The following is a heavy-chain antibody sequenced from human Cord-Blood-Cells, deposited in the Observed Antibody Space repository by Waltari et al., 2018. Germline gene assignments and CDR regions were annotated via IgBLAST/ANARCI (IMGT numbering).Heavy chain of an antibody. V-gene: IGHV4-39*01. Sequence: QLQLQESGPGLVKPSETLSLTCTVSGGSIRSSSYYWGWIRQPPGKGLEWIGSSYYSGSTYYNPSLKSRVTISVDTSKNQFSLKLSSVTAADTAVYYCARHQLVTIDYWGQGTLVTVSS. D-gene: IGHD1-1*01. CDR3: ARHQLVTIDY. CDR2: SYYSGST. CDR1: GGSIRSSSYY. J-gene: IGHJ4*02.